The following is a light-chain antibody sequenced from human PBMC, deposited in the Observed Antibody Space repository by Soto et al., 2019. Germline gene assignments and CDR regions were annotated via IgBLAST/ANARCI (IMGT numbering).Light chain of an antibody. CDR1: SSDVGFYNF. V-gene: IGLV2-8*01. Sequence: QSALTQPPSASGSPGQSLTISCTGTSSDVGFYNFVSWYQQRPGKAPKLVIYEVTKRPSGVPDRFSGSKSGSTASLAITGLQAEDEADYYCQSYDSTLSGSWVFGGGTKLTVL. CDR2: EVT. J-gene: IGLJ3*02. CDR3: QSYDSTLSGSWV.